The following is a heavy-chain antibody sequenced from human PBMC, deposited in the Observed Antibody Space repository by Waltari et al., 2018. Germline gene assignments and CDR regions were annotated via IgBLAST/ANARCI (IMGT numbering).Heavy chain of an antibody. CDR3: ARGDGTGKYGY. V-gene: IGHV4-34*02. D-gene: IGHD1-1*01. CDR2: TTDSERT. Sequence: QVQLQQWGAGLLKPSETLSLPCAVYGGSFRGYYWSWIRQPPGKGLEWIGQTTDSERTKYNPSLKSRISISVDTAKNQFSLTVFSVTDADAAVYYCARGDGTGKYGYWGQGTRVTVSS. CDR1: GGSFRGYY. J-gene: IGHJ4*02.